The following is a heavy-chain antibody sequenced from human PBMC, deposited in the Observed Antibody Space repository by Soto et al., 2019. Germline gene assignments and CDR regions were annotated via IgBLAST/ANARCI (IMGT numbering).Heavy chain of an antibody. D-gene: IGHD4-17*01. J-gene: IGHJ4*02. CDR3: SREISIDYVVDD. Sequence: SQTLSLTCAISGDSVSSNSAAWNWIRQSPSRGLEWLGRTYYRSKWYNDYAVSVKSRITINPDTSKNQFSLQLNSVTPEDTAVYFWSREISIDYVVDDWGQGTLVTVSS. V-gene: IGHV6-1*01. CDR2: TYYRSKWYN. CDR1: GDSVSSNSAA.